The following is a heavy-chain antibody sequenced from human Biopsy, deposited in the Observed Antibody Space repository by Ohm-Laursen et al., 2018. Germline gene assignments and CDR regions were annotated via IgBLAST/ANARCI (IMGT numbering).Heavy chain of an antibody. V-gene: IGHV4-4*07. Sequence: SDTLSLTCTVSGGSLSSYSWSWIRQPAGKGLEWIGQIYTSGITNYNPSLKSRVTMSVDTSKNKFSLRVSSVTAADTAVYYCARDRDRRGWFDPWGQRTLVTVSS. CDR3: ARDRDRRGWFDP. CDR1: GGSLSSYS. J-gene: IGHJ5*02. CDR2: IYTSGIT. D-gene: IGHD1-14*01.